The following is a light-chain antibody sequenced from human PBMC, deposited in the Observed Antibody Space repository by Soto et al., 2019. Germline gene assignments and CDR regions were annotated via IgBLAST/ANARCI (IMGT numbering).Light chain of an antibody. CDR3: QSYDSTLSGWV. CDR2: GTR. Sequence: QSVLTQPPSVSGAPGQRVTISCTGRSSNIGAGYDVHWYQQLPGTAPKLLIYGTRNRPSGVPDRLSGSKSGTSASLAITGLQAEDEADYYCQSYDSTLSGWVFGGGTQLTVL. J-gene: IGLJ3*02. V-gene: IGLV1-40*01. CDR1: SSNIGAGYD.